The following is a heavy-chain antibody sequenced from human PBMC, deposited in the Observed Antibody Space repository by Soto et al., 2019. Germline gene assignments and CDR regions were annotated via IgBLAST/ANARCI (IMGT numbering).Heavy chain of an antibody. CDR1: GFTFSSYA. CDR2: SSGSGDST. Sequence: EVQLLESGGGLVQPGGSLRLSCAASGFTFSSYAMSWVRQAPGKGLEWVSGSSGSGDSTYYADSVKGRFTISRDNSKNTPYLQMNSLRAEDTAVYYCAKGVPGIAVAGTGYFQHWGQGTLVTVSS. J-gene: IGHJ1*01. CDR3: AKGVPGIAVAGTGYFQH. V-gene: IGHV3-23*01. D-gene: IGHD6-19*01.